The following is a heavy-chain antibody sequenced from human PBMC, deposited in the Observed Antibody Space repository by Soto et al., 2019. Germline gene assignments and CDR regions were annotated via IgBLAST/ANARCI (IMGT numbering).Heavy chain of an antibody. Sequence: QITLKESGPTLVKPTQTLTLTCTFSGFSLSTSGVGVGWIRQPPGKALEWLALIYWDDDKRYRSSLKSRLTITXDXYKNHAVLTMTNMDHVDPATYYCAHRPSSSSSCFDYWGQGTLVTVSS. J-gene: IGHJ4*02. D-gene: IGHD6-13*01. CDR1: GFSLSTSGVG. V-gene: IGHV2-5*02. CDR2: IYWDDDK. CDR3: AHRPSSSSSCFDY.